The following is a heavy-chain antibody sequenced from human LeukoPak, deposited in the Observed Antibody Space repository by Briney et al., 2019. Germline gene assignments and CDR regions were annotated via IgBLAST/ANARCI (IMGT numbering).Heavy chain of an antibody. V-gene: IGHV3-33*01. Sequence: GGSLRLSCAASGCAFNTYAMHWVRQAPGQGLEWVALIWHDGSHKFYSNSVRGQFIISRDNSKNTVSIQMNNLRPEDTAVYYCASEIFGSGSYPDFWGQGALVTVSS. D-gene: IGHD3-10*01. CDR2: IWHDGSHK. CDR3: ASEIFGSGSYPDF. J-gene: IGHJ4*02. CDR1: GCAFNTYA.